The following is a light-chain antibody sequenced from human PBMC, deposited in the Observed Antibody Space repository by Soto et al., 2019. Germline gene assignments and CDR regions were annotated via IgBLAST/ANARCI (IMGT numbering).Light chain of an antibody. CDR2: KAS. Sequence: IQISQSPSTLSASVEDRVTITCRASQSIGDLLAWYQRKPGEAPKVLIYKASYLESGVPSRFSGSGSGTDFTLTISSLQPEDFATYYCQQLNSYPLTFGGGTKVDI. CDR3: QQLNSYPLT. CDR1: QSIGDL. J-gene: IGKJ4*01. V-gene: IGKV1-5*03.